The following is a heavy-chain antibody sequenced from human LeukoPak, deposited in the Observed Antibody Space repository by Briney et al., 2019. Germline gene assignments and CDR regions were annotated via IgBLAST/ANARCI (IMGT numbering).Heavy chain of an antibody. CDR1: EFIFSAYW. D-gene: IGHD3-16*02. CDR2: INPDASTT. J-gene: IGHJ5*02. CDR3: AMSLYSGAYVT. Sequence: GGSLRLSCAASEFIFSAYWVHWVRQAPGKGLVWVSLINPDASTTVYADSVKGRFTISRDKAKNTLYLQMNSLRAEDTAVYYCAMSLYSGAYVTWGQGTLVTVSS. V-gene: IGHV3-74*01.